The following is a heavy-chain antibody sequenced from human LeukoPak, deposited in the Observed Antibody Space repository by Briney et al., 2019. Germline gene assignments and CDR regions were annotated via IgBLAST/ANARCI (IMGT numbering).Heavy chain of an antibody. CDR3: AKVVHIVAYLGYFDY. V-gene: IGHV3-23*01. J-gene: IGHJ4*02. CDR2: ISGSGCST. CDR1: GFTFSSYA. D-gene: IGHD5-12*01. Sequence: PGGSLRLSCAASGFTFSSYAMVWVRQSPGRGLECVSAISGSGCSTYYADSVKRRFTISRDNSKNTLYLQMNSLRAEDTAVYYCAKVVHIVAYLGYFDYWGQGTLVTVSS.